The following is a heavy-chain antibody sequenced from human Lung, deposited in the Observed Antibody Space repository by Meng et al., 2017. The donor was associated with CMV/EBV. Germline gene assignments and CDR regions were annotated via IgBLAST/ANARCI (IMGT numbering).Heavy chain of an antibody. Sequence: SVKVSCKASGGTFSSYAISWVRQAPGQGREWMGGIIHIFGTANYAQKFQGRVTITTDESTNTAYMELNSLRSEDTAVYYCARYDANGGAHNMDVWGQGTTVTVSS. CDR1: GGTFSSYA. V-gene: IGHV1-69*05. J-gene: IGHJ6*02. CDR2: IIHIFGTA. D-gene: IGHD4-23*01. CDR3: ARYDANGGAHNMDV.